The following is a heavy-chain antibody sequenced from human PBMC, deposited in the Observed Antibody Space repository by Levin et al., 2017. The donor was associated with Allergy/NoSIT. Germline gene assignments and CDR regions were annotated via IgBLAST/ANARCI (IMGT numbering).Heavy chain of an antibody. V-gene: IGHV3-33*01. D-gene: IGHD5-12*01. Sequence: GGSLRLSCAASGFTFSSYGMHWVRQAPGKGLEWVAVIWDDLLFPSSSSSFPFRFTISRDNSKNTLYLQMNSLRAEDTAVYYCARVLRFYYYYYMDVWGKGTTVTVSS. J-gene: IGHJ6*03. CDR1: GFTFSSYG. CDR3: ARVLRFYYYYYMDV. CDR2: IWDDLLFP.